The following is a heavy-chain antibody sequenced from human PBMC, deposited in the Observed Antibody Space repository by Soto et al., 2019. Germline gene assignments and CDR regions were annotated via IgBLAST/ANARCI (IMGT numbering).Heavy chain of an antibody. CDR3: ARGDYYGSGNFKGVDY. CDR1: GGPISSGDYS. J-gene: IGHJ4*02. Sequence: SETLSLTCTVSGGPISSGDYSWSWIRQPPGKGLEWIGYIYYSGNTYYNPSLKSRVTILLDTSKNQFSLKLSSVTAADTAVYYCARGDYYGSGNFKGVDYWGQGTLVTVS. CDR2: IYYSGNT. V-gene: IGHV4-30-4*01. D-gene: IGHD3-10*01.